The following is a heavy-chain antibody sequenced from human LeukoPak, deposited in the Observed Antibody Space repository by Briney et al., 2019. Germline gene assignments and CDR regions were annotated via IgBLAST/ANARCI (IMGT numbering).Heavy chain of an antibody. CDR3: ASEYQLLNYYYYGMDV. J-gene: IGHJ6*02. CDR2: IIPIFGIA. Sequence: SVKVSCKASGGTFSSYTISWVRQAPGEGLEWMGGIIPIFGIANYAQKFQGRVTITADKSTSTAYRDLSSLRSEDTAVYYCASEYQLLNYYYYGMDVWGQGTTVTVSS. D-gene: IGHD2-2*01. CDR1: GGTFSSYT. V-gene: IGHV1-69*10.